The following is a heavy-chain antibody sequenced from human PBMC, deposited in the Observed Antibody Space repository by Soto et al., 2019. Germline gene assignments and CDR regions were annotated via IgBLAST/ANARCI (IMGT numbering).Heavy chain of an antibody. J-gene: IGHJ3*01. CDR3: ARARWYDAFDV. D-gene: IGHD2-15*01. CDR2: IFHGGNT. CDR1: GFFSSSGNY. V-gene: IGHV4-38-2*01. Sequence: SETRSVTCAVSGFFSSSGNYWGWIRKPPGKGLEWIGSIFHGGNTYYNPSLKSRVTISVDMSKNQFSLKLNSVAAADTAVYYCARARWYDAFDVWGQGTVVTV.